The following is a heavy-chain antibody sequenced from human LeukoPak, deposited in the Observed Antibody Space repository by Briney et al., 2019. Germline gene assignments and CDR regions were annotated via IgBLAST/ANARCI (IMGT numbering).Heavy chain of an antibody. CDR3: AKPPSRDGYNFIDY. CDR1: GFTFSSYS. CDR2: ISSSSSTI. D-gene: IGHD5-24*01. J-gene: IGHJ4*02. Sequence: GGSLRVSCAACGFTFSSYSMNWVRQARGKGLEWVSYISSSSSTIYYADSVKGRFTISRDNAKNSLYLQMNSLRAKDTAVYYCAKPPSRDGYNFIDYWGQGTLVTVSS. V-gene: IGHV3-48*01.